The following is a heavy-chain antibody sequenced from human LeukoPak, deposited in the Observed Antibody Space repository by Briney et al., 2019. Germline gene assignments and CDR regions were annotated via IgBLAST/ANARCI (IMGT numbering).Heavy chain of an antibody. Sequence: GGSLRLSCAASGFTFSSYAMSWVRQAPGKGLEWVSAISGSGGSTYYADSVKGRFTVSRDSSTNTLFLQMNSLRAEDTAVYYCARCTASCYANAFDVWGQGTLLTVSS. CDR3: ARCTASCYANAFDV. D-gene: IGHD2-2*01. V-gene: IGHV3-23*01. J-gene: IGHJ3*01. CDR2: ISGSGGST. CDR1: GFTFSSYA.